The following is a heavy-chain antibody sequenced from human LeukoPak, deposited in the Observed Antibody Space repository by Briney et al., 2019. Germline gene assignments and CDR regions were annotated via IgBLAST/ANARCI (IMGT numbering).Heavy chain of an antibody. CDR3: ARDHYYDSSGYSDY. CDR1: GFTFGSYG. Sequence: PGRSLRLSCAASGFTFGSYGMHWVRQAPGKGLEWVAVIWYDGSNKYYADSVKGRFTISRDNSKNTLYLQMNSLRAEDTAVYYCARDHYYDSSGYSDYWGQGTLVTVSS. V-gene: IGHV3-33*01. D-gene: IGHD3-22*01. J-gene: IGHJ4*02. CDR2: IWYDGSNK.